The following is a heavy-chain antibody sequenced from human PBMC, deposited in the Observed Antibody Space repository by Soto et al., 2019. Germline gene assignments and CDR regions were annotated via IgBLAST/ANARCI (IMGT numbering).Heavy chain of an antibody. V-gene: IGHV4-30-2*01. CDR1: GVSISSGGYS. J-gene: IGHJ3*02. Sequence: SETLSLTCVVSGVSISSGGYSWSWIRQPPGKGLEWIGNIYHSGSTYYKPSLKSRVTISVDRSKKQISLKLSSVTAADTAVYYWGRGGDYFGSGSYSVFDIWGQRKMVTVSS. CDR2: IYHSGST. D-gene: IGHD3-10*01. CDR3: GRGGDYFGSGSYSVFDI.